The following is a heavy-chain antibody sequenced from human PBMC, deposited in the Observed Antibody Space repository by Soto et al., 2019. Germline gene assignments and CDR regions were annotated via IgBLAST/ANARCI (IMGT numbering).Heavy chain of an antibody. V-gene: IGHV3-30*04. CDR2: ISYDVSNK. Sequence: GGCLRLSCAASGFTFSSYAMHWVRQAPGKGLEWVAVISYDVSNKYYADSVKGRFTISRDNSKNTLYLQMNSLRAEDTAVYYCARESGITIFGVVHGAFGIWGQGTMVTVSS. J-gene: IGHJ3*02. CDR1: GFTFSSYA. CDR3: ARESGITIFGVVHGAFGI. D-gene: IGHD3-3*01.